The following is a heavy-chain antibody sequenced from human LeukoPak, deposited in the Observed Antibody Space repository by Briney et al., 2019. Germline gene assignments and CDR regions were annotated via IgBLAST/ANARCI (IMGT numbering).Heavy chain of an antibody. V-gene: IGHV3-23*01. CDR3: AKQSAGSAAWYSLHYDL. CDR1: GFTFSSSA. Sequence: GGSLRLSCAASGFTFSSSAMSWVRQVPGKGLEWVSGISASGGSTSYADSVRGRFTISRDNSKDTLYLQMNGLRAEDTAVYFCAKQSAGSAAWYSLHYDLWGQGTLVTVSS. CDR2: ISASGGST. J-gene: IGHJ4*02. D-gene: IGHD3-22*01.